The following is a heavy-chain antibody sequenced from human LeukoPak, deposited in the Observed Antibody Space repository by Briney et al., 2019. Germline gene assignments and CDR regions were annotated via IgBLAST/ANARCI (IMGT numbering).Heavy chain of an antibody. J-gene: IGHJ5*02. Sequence: ASVKVSRKASGYTFTGYYMRWVRQAPGQGLEWMGWINPNSGGTNYAQKFQGRVTMTRDTSISTAYMELSRLRSDDTAVYYCARDPTRDILTSTNWFDPWGQGTLVTVSS. CDR1: GYTFTGYY. D-gene: IGHD3-9*01. V-gene: IGHV1-2*02. CDR3: ARDPTRDILTSTNWFDP. CDR2: INPNSGGT.